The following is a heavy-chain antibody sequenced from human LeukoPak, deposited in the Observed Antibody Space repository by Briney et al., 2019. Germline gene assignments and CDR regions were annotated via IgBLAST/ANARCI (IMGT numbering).Heavy chain of an antibody. D-gene: IGHD3-3*01. J-gene: IGHJ4*02. CDR2: ISYDGSNK. CDR3: ARAYYDFWSGYYTGIPPYYFDY. Sequence: GGSLRLSCAASGFTFSSYAMHWVRQAPGKGLEWVAVISYDGSNKYYADSVKGRFTISRDNSKNTLYLQMNSLRAEDTAVYYCARAYYDFWSGYYTGIPPYYFDYWGQGTLVTVSS. CDR1: GFTFSSYA. V-gene: IGHV3-30-3*01.